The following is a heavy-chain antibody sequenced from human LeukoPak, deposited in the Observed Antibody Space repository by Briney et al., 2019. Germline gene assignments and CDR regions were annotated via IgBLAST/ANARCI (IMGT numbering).Heavy chain of an antibody. CDR1: GGSISSSSYY. D-gene: IGHD2-15*01. Sequence: SETLSLTCTVSGGSISSSSYYWGWFRQPPGKGLEWIGSIYYSGSTYYNPSLKSRVTISVDTSKNQFSLKLSSVTAADTAVYYCASGGWHYFDYWGQGTLVTVSS. J-gene: IGHJ4*02. CDR3: ASGGWHYFDY. V-gene: IGHV4-39*01. CDR2: IYYSGST.